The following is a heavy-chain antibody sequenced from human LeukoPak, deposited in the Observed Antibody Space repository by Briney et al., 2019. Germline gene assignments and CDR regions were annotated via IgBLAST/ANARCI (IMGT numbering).Heavy chain of an antibody. V-gene: IGHV3-53*01. Sequence: GGSLRLSCPVSGFSVSSNYMSWVRQTPGKGLEWVSVIYSGGNTYYADSVKGRFVISRDNSKNTLYLQMKSLRAEDTAVYYCARVGNSRTGYWGQGTLVTVSS. D-gene: IGHD1-1*01. CDR1: GFSVSSNY. CDR3: ARVGNSRTGY. CDR2: IYSGGNT. J-gene: IGHJ4*02.